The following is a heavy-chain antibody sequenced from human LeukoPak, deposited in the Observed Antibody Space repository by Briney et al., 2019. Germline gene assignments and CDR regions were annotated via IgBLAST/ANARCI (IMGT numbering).Heavy chain of an antibody. D-gene: IGHD3-22*01. CDR2: IYSGGST. J-gene: IGHJ4*02. Sequence: GGSLRLSCEASGFTVRNNYMTWVRQAPGKGLEWVSVIYSGGSTYYADSVKGRFTISRDNSKNTLYLQMNSLRAEDTAVYYCAKDRVYYYDSSGYYSDYWGQGTLVTVSS. CDR3: AKDRVYYYDSSGYYSDY. V-gene: IGHV3-53*01. CDR1: GFTVRNNY.